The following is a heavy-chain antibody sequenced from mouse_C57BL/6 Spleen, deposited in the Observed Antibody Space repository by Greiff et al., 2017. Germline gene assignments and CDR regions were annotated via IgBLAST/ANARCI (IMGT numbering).Heavy chain of an antibody. CDR2: IWRGGST. J-gene: IGHJ3*01. CDR1: GFSLTSYG. Sequence: VQLQESGPGLVQPSQSLSITCTVSGFSLTSYGVHWVRQSPGKGLEWLGVIWRGGSTDYNAAFISRLSISKDNSKCQVFFKMNSLQADDTAIYYCARNGHDYDGFAYWGQGTLVTVSA. CDR3: ARNGHDYDGFAY. D-gene: IGHD2-4*01. V-gene: IGHV2-2*01.